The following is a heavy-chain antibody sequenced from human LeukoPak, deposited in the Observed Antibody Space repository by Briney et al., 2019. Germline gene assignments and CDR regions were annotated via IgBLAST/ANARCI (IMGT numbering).Heavy chain of an antibody. CDR3: ARSVIAVAGPDY. CDR1: GCTFSSYT. Sequence: ASVKVSCKASGCTFSSYTISWVRQAPGQGLEWMGRIITILGIANYAQKFQGRVTITADKSTSTAYMELSSLRSEDTAVYYCARSVIAVAGPDYWGQGTLVTVSS. J-gene: IGHJ4*02. CDR2: IITILGIA. V-gene: IGHV1-69*02. D-gene: IGHD6-19*01.